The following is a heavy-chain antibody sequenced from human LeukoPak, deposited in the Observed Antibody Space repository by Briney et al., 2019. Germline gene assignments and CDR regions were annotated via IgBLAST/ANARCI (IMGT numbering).Heavy chain of an antibody. CDR1: GYTFTGYY. D-gene: IGHD3-22*01. CDR2: INPNSGGT. V-gene: IGHV1-2*02. CDR3: ARGRKNSGYYFDY. Sequence: ASVKVSCKASGYTFTGYYMHWVRQAPGQGLEWMGWINPNSGGTNYAQKFQGRVTMTRDTSISTAYMELSRLRSDDTAVYYCARGRKNSGYYFDYWGQGTLVTVSS. J-gene: IGHJ4*02.